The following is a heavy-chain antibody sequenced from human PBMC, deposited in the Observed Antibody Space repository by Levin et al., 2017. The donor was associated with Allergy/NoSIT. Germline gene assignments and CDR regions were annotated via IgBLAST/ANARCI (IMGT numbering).Heavy chain of an antibody. V-gene: IGHV5-10-1*01. Sequence: RASVKVSCKGSGYSFTSYWISWVRQMPGKGLEWMGRIDPSDSYTNYSPSFQGHVTISADKSISTAYLQWSSLKASDTAMYYCARHQDIVATNDWYFDLWGRGTLVTVSS. CDR3: ARHQDIVATNDWYFDL. J-gene: IGHJ2*01. CDR1: GYSFTSYW. CDR2: IDPSDSYT. D-gene: IGHD5-12*01.